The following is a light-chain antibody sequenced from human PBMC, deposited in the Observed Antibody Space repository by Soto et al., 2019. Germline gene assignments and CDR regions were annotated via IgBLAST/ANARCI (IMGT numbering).Light chain of an antibody. J-gene: IGKJ2*01. CDR1: QSISSY. CDR3: QQSYSTPYT. CDR2: AAS. V-gene: IGKV1-39*01. Sequence: DIQMTQSPSSLSASVGDRVTITCRASQSISSYLNWYQQKPGKAPKHLIYAASSLQSGVPSRFSGSGSGPYLTLTISSLQPEDFATYYCQQSYSTPYTFGQGTKLEIK.